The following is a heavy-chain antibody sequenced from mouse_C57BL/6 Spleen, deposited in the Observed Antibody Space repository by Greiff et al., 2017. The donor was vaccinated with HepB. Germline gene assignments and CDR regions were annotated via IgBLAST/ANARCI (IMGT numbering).Heavy chain of an antibody. CDR3: ARFRLSYAMDY. CDR2: ISSGSSTI. CDR1: GFTFSDYG. D-gene: IGHD2-4*01. Sequence: EVQLVESGGGLVKPGGSLKLSCAASGFTFSDYGMHWVRQAPEKGLEWVAYISSGSSTIYYADTVKGRFTISRDNAKNTLFLQMTSLRSEDTAMYYCARFRLSYAMDYWDQGTSVTVSS. V-gene: IGHV5-17*01. J-gene: IGHJ4*01.